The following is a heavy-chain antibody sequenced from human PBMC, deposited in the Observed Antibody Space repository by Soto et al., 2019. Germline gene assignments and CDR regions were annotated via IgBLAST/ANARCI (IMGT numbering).Heavy chain of an antibody. V-gene: IGHV3-30-3*01. CDR1: GFTFSSYA. D-gene: IGHD2-2*01. J-gene: IGHJ6*02. CDR2: ISYDGSNK. CDR3: ARDLCSSTSCYYGMDV. Sequence: PGGSLRLSCAASGFTFSSYAMHWVRQAPGKGLEWVAVISYDGSNKYYADSVKGRFTISRDNSKNTLYLQMNSLRAEDTAVYYCARDLCSSTSCYYGMDVWGQGTTVTVSS.